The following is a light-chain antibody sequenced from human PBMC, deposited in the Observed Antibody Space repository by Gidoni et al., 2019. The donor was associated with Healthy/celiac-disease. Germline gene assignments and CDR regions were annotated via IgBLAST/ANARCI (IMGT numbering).Light chain of an antibody. CDR1: QSISSY. V-gene: IGKV1-39*01. J-gene: IGKJ4*01. Sequence: DIQMTQPPSSLSASVGDRVTITCRASQSISSYLNWYQQKPGKAPKLLIYAASSLQSRVPSRFSSGRSGTNFTLTISSLLPEDFATYYCQQSYSTPRVTFXGXTKVEIK. CDR2: AAS. CDR3: QQSYSTPRVT.